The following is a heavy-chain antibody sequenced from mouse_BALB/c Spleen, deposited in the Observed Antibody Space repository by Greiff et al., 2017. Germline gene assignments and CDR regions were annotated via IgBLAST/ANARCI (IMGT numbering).Heavy chain of an antibody. Sequence: QVQLQQPGAELVMPGASVKMSCKASGYTFTDYWMHWVKQRPGQGIEWIGAIDTSDSYTSYNQKFKGKATLTVDESSSTAYMQLSSLTSEDSAVYYCARGSNYFDYWGQGTTLTVSS. J-gene: IGHJ2*01. D-gene: IGHD1-1*01. CDR2: IDTSDSYT. CDR1: GYTFTDYW. CDR3: ARGSNYFDY. V-gene: IGHV1-69*01.